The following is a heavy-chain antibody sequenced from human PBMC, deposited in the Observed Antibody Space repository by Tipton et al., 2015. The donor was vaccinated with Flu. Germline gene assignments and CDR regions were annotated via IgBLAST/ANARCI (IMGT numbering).Heavy chain of an antibody. J-gene: IGHJ6*02. CDR2: ISSSGSTI. V-gene: IGHV3-11*01. CDR1: GDSIGSRYY. Sequence: LSLTCSVSGDSIGSRYYWGWIRQPPGKGLEWVSHISSSGSTINYADSVKGRFTISRDNAKNSLYLQMNSLRAEDTAVYYCARDHPPSITVLGEITDYFGMDVWGQGTTVTVSS. CDR3: ARDHPPSITVLGEITDYFGMDV. D-gene: IGHD3-3*01.